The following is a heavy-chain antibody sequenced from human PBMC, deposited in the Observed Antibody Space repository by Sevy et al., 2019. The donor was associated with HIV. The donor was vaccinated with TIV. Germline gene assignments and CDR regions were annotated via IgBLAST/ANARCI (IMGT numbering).Heavy chain of an antibody. CDR3: ARDPYASRGFDY. D-gene: IGHD2-2*01. V-gene: IGHV1-3*01. CDR1: GYTFNTFT. CDR2: LNPGNGNT. J-gene: IGHJ4*02. Sequence: ASVKVSCKASGYTFNTFTIHWLRQAPGQSLVWMGWLNPGNGNTKSAQHFRGRVTITRDTSARTAYLELTGLTSEDTAVYFCARDPYASRGFDYWGQGTLVTVSS.